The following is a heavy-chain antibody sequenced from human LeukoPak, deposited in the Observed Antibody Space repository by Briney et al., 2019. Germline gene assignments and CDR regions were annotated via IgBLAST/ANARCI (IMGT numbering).Heavy chain of an antibody. J-gene: IGHJ4*02. Sequence: GGSLRLSCAASGFTFSNAWMSWVRQAPEKGLEWVGRIKSKTDGGTTDYAAPVKGRFTISRDDSKNTLYLQMNSLKTEDTAVYYCTTALRGPFGFDYWGQGTLVTVSS. CDR3: TTALRGPFGFDY. V-gene: IGHV3-15*01. CDR1: GFTFSNAW. D-gene: IGHD3-10*01. CDR2: IKSKTDGGTT.